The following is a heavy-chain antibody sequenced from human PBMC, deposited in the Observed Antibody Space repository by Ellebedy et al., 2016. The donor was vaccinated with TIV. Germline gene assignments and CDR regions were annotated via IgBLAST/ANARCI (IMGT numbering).Heavy chain of an antibody. V-gene: IGHV4-34*01. Sequence: SETLSLXXAVYGGSFSGHYWSWIRQSPGKGLEWIGEINHSGSTNCNPSLKSRVSVSVDTSKNQFSLKLSSVTAADAAVYYCARRSTSGPYNWFDPWGQGTLVTVSS. CDR1: GGSFSGHY. J-gene: IGHJ5*02. CDR3: ARRSTSGPYNWFDP. D-gene: IGHD6-19*01. CDR2: INHSGST.